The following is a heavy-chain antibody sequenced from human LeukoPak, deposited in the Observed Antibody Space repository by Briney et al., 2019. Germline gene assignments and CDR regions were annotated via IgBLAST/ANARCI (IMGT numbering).Heavy chain of an antibody. CDR2: ISAYNGNT. D-gene: IGHD3-10*01. CDR1: GYTFSGYG. Sequence: ASVKVSCKASGYTFSGYGISWVRQAPGQGLEWMGWISAYNGNTNYRQKLQGRVTVTTDTSTSTAYMDLRSLRSDDTAIYYCARDSPDGSGTYYNDSPDYWGQGTLVTVSS. CDR3: ARDSPDGSGTYYNDSPDY. V-gene: IGHV1-18*01. J-gene: IGHJ4*02.